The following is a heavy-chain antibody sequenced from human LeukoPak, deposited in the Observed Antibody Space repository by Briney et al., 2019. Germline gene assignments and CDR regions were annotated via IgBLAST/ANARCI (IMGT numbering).Heavy chain of an antibody. J-gene: IGHJ4*02. CDR2: ISGSGGST. V-gene: IGHV3-23*01. CDR3: AKDLPLLAVAGTNTFFDY. Sequence: GGSLRLSCAASGFTFSSYAMSWVRQAPGEGLEWVSAISGSGGSTYYADSVKGRFTISRDNSKNTLYLQMNSLRAEDTAVYYCAKDLPLLAVAGTNTFFDYWGQGTLVTVSS. D-gene: IGHD6-19*01. CDR1: GFTFSSYA.